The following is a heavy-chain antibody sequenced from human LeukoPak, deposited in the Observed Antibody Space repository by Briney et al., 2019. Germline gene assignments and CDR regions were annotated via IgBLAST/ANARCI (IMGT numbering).Heavy chain of an antibody. J-gene: IGHJ4*02. V-gene: IGHV1-69*04. CDR1: GYTFTSYD. CDR2: IIPILGIA. CDR3: ARDTVAAAGT. D-gene: IGHD6-13*01. Sequence: SVKVSCKASGYTFTSYDINWVRQATGQGLEWMGRIIPILGIANYAQKFQGRVTITADKSTSTAYMELSSLRSEDTAVYYCARDTVAAAGTWGQGTLVTVPS.